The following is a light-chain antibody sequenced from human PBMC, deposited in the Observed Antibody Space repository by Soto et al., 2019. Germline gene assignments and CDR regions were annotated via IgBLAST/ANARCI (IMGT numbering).Light chain of an antibody. J-gene: IGKJ1*01. CDR1: QSIANS. CDR3: QQYGGSTRT. Sequence: EIVLTQSPGTLSLSPGERASLSCRASQSIANSLAWYQQKPGQAPRLLIFGASNRATGIPDRFSGSGSGTDFNLTISRLETEDFAVYHCQQYGGSTRTFGQGTKVDIK. CDR2: GAS. V-gene: IGKV3-20*01.